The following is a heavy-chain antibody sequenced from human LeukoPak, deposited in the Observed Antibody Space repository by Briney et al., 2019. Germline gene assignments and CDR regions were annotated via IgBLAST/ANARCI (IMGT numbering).Heavy chain of an antibody. Sequence: PSETLSLTCAVYGESFSGYYWSWIRQPPGKGLEWIGEINHSGSTDYNPSLKSRVTISVDTSKNQFSLKLSSVTAADTAVYYCARLYYDILTGYLDAFDIWGQGTMVTVSS. V-gene: IGHV4-34*01. CDR2: INHSGST. J-gene: IGHJ3*02. CDR1: GESFSGYY. D-gene: IGHD3-9*01. CDR3: ARLYYDILTGYLDAFDI.